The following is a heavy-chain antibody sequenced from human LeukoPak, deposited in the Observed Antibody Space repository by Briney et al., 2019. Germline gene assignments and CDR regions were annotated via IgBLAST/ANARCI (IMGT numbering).Heavy chain of an antibody. D-gene: IGHD3-10*01. CDR3: ARDLTGIIDAFDI. V-gene: IGHV4-34*01. Sequence: SETLSLTCAVYGGSFSGYYWSWIRQPPGKGLEWIGEINHSGSTNYNPSLKSRVTIPVDTSKNQFSLKLSSVTAADTAVYYCARDLTGIIDAFDIWGQGTMVTVSS. CDR2: INHSGST. J-gene: IGHJ3*02. CDR1: GGSFSGYY.